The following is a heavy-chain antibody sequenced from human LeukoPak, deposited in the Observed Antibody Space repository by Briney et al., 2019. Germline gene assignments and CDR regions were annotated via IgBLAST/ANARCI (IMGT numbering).Heavy chain of an antibody. Sequence: GASVKVSCKASGGTFSSYAISWVRQAPGQGLEWMGGIIPIFGTANYAQKFQGRVTITADESTSTAYMELSSLRSEDTAVYYCALPYDSSGYYPSYFDYWGQGTLVTVSS. J-gene: IGHJ4*02. D-gene: IGHD3-22*01. V-gene: IGHV1-69*13. CDR1: GGTFSSYA. CDR2: IIPIFGTA. CDR3: ALPYDSSGYYPSYFDY.